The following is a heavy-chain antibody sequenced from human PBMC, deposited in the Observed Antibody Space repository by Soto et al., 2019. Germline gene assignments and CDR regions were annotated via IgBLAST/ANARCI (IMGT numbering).Heavy chain of an antibody. CDR1: GFTFSGYY. J-gene: IGHJ5*02. CDR3: ARDLSPYSDYYDESTSETWFDP. CDR2: ISKSGSII. Sequence: GGSLRLSCAASGFTFSGYYMSWLRQPPGKGLEWVSYISKSGSIIHFADSVKGRFAISRDNAKNTLYLQMSSLRAEDTALYYCARDLSPYSDYYDESTSETWFDPWGQGTLVTVSS. V-gene: IGHV3-11*01. D-gene: IGHD3-16*01.